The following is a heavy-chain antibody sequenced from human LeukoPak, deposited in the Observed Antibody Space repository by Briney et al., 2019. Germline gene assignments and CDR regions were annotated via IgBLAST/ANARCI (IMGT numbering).Heavy chain of an antibody. CDR2: ISSSSSYI. CDR3: ARKVDSGWFDP. Sequence: GGSLRLSCAASGFTFSSYSMSWVRQAPGKGLEWVSSISSSSSYIYYADSVKGRFTISRDNAKNSLYLQMNSLRAEDTAVYYCARKVDSGWFDPWGQGTLVTVSS. V-gene: IGHV3-21*01. D-gene: IGHD2-21*01. CDR1: GFTFSSYS. J-gene: IGHJ5*02.